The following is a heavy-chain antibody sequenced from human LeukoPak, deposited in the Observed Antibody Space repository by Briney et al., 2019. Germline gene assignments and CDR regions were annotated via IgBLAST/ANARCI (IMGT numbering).Heavy chain of an antibody. V-gene: IGHV3-30*18. J-gene: IGHJ4*02. D-gene: IGHD3-22*01. CDR1: GFTFSSYG. Sequence: GRSLRLSCAASGFTFSSYGMHWVRQAPGKGLEWVAVISYDGSNKYYADSVKGRFTISRDNSKNTLYLQMNSLRAEDTAVYYCAKEDYYDSSAFDYWDQGTLVTVSS. CDR2: ISYDGSNK. CDR3: AKEDYYDSSAFDY.